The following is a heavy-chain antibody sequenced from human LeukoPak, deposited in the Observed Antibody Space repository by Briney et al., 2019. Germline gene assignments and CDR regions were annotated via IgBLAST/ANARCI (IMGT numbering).Heavy chain of an antibody. D-gene: IGHD6-19*01. CDR1: GGSISSSSYY. CDR2: IYYSGST. V-gene: IGHV4-39*01. CDR3: MRPLSSGWTDDAFDI. J-gene: IGHJ3*02. Sequence: SETLSLTCTVSGGSISSSSYYWGWIRQPPGKGLEWIGSIYYSGSTYYNPSLKSRVTISVDTSKNQFSLKLRSVTAADTAVYYCMRPLSSGWTDDAFDICGQGTMVTVSS.